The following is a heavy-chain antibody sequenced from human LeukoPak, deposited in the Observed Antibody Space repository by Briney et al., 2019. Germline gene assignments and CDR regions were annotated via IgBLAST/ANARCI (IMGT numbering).Heavy chain of an antibody. J-gene: IGHJ6*02. CDR3: ARRSYGDYAGNYVMDV. Sequence: PSQTLSLTCTVAGGSISSYYWSWIRQPPGKGLEWIGYIYYSGNTNYNPSLKSRVTISVDTSKNKFSLKLSSVTAADTAVYYCARRSYGDYAGNYVMDVWGQGTRSPSP. CDR1: GGSISSYY. D-gene: IGHD4-17*01. CDR2: IYYSGNT. V-gene: IGHV4-59*08.